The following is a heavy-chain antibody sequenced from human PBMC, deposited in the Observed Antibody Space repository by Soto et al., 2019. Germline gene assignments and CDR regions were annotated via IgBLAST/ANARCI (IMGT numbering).Heavy chain of an antibody. CDR3: ARERRLYGDYIHYFDY. CDR1: GFTFSSYE. V-gene: IGHV3-48*03. D-gene: IGHD4-17*01. Sequence: SGGSLRLSCAASGFTFSSYEMNWVRQAPGKGLEWVSYISSSGSTIYYADSVKGRFTISRDNAKNSLYLQMNSLRAEDTAVYYCARERRLYGDYIHYFDYWGQGTLVTVSS. CDR2: ISSSGSTI. J-gene: IGHJ4*02.